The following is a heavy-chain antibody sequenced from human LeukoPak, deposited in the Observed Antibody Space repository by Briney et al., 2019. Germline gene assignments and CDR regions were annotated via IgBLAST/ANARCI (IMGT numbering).Heavy chain of an antibody. CDR1: GFTFSSYG. Sequence: PGRSLRLSCAASGFTFSSYGMHWVRQAPGKGLEWVAVIWYDGSNKYYADSVKGRFTISRDNSKNTLYLQMNSLRAEDTAVYYCAKDRDGYNHFDYWGQGTLVTVSS. D-gene: IGHD5-24*01. J-gene: IGHJ4*02. CDR3: AKDRDGYNHFDY. V-gene: IGHV3-33*06. CDR2: IWYDGSNK.